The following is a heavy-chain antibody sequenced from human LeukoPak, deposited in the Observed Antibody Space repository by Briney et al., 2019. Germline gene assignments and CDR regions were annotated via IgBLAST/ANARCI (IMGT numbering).Heavy chain of an antibody. J-gene: IGHJ6*03. CDR2: IYYSGST. CDR3: ARGQEAKAVKYYYYYYMDV. Sequence: SETLSLTCAVYGGSFSGYYWSWIRQPPGKGLEWIGYIYYSGSTYYNPSLKSRVTISVDTSKNQFSLKLSSVTAADTAVYYCARGQEAKAVKYYYYYYMDVWGKGTTVTVSS. CDR1: GGSFSGYY. D-gene: IGHD2-15*01. V-gene: IGHV4-30-4*08.